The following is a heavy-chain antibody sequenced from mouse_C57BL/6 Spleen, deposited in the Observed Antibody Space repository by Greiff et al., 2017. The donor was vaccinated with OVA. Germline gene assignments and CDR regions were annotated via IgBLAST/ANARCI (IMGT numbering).Heavy chain of an antibody. J-gene: IGHJ1*03. CDR2: ISSGGDYI. V-gene: IGHV5-9-1*02. CDR3: TRDGGYFDV. D-gene: IGHD2-3*01. CDR1: GFTFSSYA. Sequence: DVHLVESGAGLVKPGGSLKLSCAASGFTFSSYAMSWVRQTPEKRLEWVAYISSGGDYIYYADTVKGRFTISRDNARNTLYLQMSSLKSEDTAMYYCTRDGGYFDVWGTGTTVTVSS.